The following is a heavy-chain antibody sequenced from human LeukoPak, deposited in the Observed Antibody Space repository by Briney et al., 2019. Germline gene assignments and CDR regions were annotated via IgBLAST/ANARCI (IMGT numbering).Heavy chain of an antibody. CDR1: GGSFSGYY. D-gene: IGHD3-10*01. Sequence: SETLSLTCAVYGGSFSGYYWSWIRQSPGKGLEWIGEINHSGSTNYNPSLKSRVTISVDTSKNQFSLKLSSVTAADTAVYYCARARIWFGELSFDPWGQGTLVTVSS. J-gene: IGHJ5*02. V-gene: IGHV4-34*01. CDR3: ARARIWFGELSFDP. CDR2: INHSGST.